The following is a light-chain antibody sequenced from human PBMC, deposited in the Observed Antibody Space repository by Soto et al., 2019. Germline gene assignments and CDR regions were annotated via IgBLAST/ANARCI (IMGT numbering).Light chain of an antibody. CDR1: QSVSSN. CDR2: GAS. V-gene: IGKV3-15*01. J-gene: IGKJ1*01. Sequence: EIVMTQSPATLSVSPGERATLSCRASQSVSSNLAWFQQKPGQAPRVIIYGASTRAAGVPARFSGSGSGTEFTLTISILQSEDFAVYFCQQYNNWPSWTFGQGTKVEI. CDR3: QQYNNWPSWT.